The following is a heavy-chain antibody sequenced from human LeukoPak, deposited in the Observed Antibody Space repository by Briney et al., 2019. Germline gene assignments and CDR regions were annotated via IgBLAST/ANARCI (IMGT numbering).Heavy chain of an antibody. D-gene: IGHD5-18*01. V-gene: IGHV4-4*07. CDR1: GGSISSYY. CDR3: ATGGLRGYSYGYRFDY. Sequence: SETLSLTCTVSGGSISSYYWSWIRQPAGKGLEWIGRIYTSGSTNYNPSLKSRVTMSVDTSKNQFSLKLSSVTAADTAVYYCATGGLRGYSYGYRFDYWGQGTLVTVSS. CDR2: IYTSGST. J-gene: IGHJ4*02.